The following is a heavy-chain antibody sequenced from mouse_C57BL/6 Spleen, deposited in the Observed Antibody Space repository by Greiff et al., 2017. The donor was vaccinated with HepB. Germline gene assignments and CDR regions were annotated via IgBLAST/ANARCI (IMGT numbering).Heavy chain of an antibody. Sequence: VQLQQPGTELVKPGASVKLSCKASGYTFTSYWMHWVKQRPGQGLEWIGNINPSNGGTNYNEKFKSKATLTVDKSSSTAYMQLSSLTSEDYAVYYCARSGGNYRYFDYWGQGTTLTVSS. CDR1: GYTFTSYW. CDR3: ARSGGNYRYFDY. J-gene: IGHJ2*01. D-gene: IGHD2-1*01. CDR2: INPSNGGT. V-gene: IGHV1-53*01.